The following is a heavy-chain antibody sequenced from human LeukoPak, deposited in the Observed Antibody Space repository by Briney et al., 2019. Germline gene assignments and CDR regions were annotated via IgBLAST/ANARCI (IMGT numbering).Heavy chain of an antibody. CDR3: ARSITMIVVVIDAFDI. CDR1: GYTFTSNY. D-gene: IGHD3-22*01. CDR2: INPNSGGT. Sequence: ASVKVSCKAFGYTFTSNYMHWVRQAPGQGLEWMGWINPNSGGTNYAQKFQGRVTMTRDTSISTAYMELSRLRSDDTAVYYCARSITMIVVVIDAFDIWGQGTMVTVSS. J-gene: IGHJ3*02. V-gene: IGHV1-2*02.